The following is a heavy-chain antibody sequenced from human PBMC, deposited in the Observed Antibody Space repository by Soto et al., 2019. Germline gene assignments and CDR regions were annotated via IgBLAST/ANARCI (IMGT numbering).Heavy chain of an antibody. V-gene: IGHV3-13*01. CDR2: IGTAGDT. J-gene: IGHJ4*02. CDR3: AIARFSSGSLDY. D-gene: IGHD6-19*01. Sequence: EVQLVESGGGLVQPGGSLRLSCAASGFTFSSYDMHWVRQAPGKGLEWVSAIGTAGDTYYPGSVKGRFTISRENAKNSLYLQMNSLRAGDTAVYYCAIARFSSGSLDYWGQGTLVTVSS. CDR1: GFTFSSYD.